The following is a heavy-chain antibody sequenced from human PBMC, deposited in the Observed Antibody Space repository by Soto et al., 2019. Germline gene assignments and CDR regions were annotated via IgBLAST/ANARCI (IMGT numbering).Heavy chain of an antibody. Sequence: GGSLRLSCAASGFTFSNSATTWVRQAPAKGLEWVSTIRDSDSGGSTFYADSVKGRFTISRHDSKNTLYLQMSSLRAEDTAMYYCAKVRVGIDVDFDYGGQGALVTVSS. CDR2: IRDSDSGGST. CDR3: AKVRVGIDVDFDY. V-gene: IGHV3-23*01. D-gene: IGHD2-21*01. J-gene: IGHJ4*02. CDR1: GFTFSNSA.